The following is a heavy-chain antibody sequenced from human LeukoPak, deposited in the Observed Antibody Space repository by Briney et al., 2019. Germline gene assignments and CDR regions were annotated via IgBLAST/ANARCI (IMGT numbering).Heavy chain of an antibody. CDR2: IYYSGST. CDR1: GGSISSYY. V-gene: IGHV4-59*01. J-gene: IGHJ4*02. CDR3: ARDDYDILTGSHHGFDY. D-gene: IGHD3-9*01. Sequence: PSETLSLTCTVSGGSISSYYWSCIRQPPGKGLEWIGYIYYSGSTNYNPSLKSRVTISVDTSKNQFSLKLSSVTAADTAVYYCARDDYDILTGSHHGFDYWGQGTLVTVSS.